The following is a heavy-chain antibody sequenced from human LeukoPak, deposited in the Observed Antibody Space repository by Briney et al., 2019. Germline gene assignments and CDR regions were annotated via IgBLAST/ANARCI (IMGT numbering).Heavy chain of an antibody. D-gene: IGHD2-15*01. CDR3: ARDRLLYCSGGSCYGYYFDY. CDR2: IKQDGSEK. V-gene: IGHV3-7*03. Sequence: GGSLRLSCVASGFTFSSYWMSWVRQAPGKGLEWVANIKQDGSEKYYVDSVKGRFTISRDNAKNSLYLQMNSLRAEDTAVYYCARDRLLYCSGGSCYGYYFDYWGQGTLVTVSS. J-gene: IGHJ4*02. CDR1: GFTFSSYW.